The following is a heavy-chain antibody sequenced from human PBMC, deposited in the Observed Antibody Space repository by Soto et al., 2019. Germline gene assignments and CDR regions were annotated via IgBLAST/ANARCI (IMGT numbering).Heavy chain of an antibody. CDR3: ARHRARNWFDP. J-gene: IGHJ5*02. Sequence: TSETLSLTCIVSGGSISSSSYYWGWIRQPPVKGLEWIGSIYYSGSAYYNPSLKSRVTISVDTSKNQFSLKLSSVTAADTAVFYCARHRARNWFDPWGQGXLVTVYS. V-gene: IGHV4-39*01. CDR1: GGSISSSSYY. D-gene: IGHD6-6*01. CDR2: IYYSGSA.